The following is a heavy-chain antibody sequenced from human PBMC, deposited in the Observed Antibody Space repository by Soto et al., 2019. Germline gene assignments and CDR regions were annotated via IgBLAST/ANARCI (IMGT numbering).Heavy chain of an antibody. Sequence: QVQLQQWGAGLLKPSETLSLTCAVYGGSFSGYYWSWIRQPPGKGLEWIGEINHSGSTNYNPSLKSLVTISVDTSKNQFSLKLSSVTAADTAVYYCARVNQSLSVAGEYFDYWGQGTLVTVSS. CDR1: GGSFSGYY. V-gene: IGHV4-34*01. D-gene: IGHD6-19*01. J-gene: IGHJ4*02. CDR2: INHSGST. CDR3: ARVNQSLSVAGEYFDY.